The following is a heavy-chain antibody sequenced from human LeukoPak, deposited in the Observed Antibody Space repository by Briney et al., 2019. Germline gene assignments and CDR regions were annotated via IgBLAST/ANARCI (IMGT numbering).Heavy chain of an antibody. D-gene: IGHD3-10*01. CDR2: INHSGST. J-gene: IGHJ5*02. CDR3: ARARNYGSRSYS. Sequence: SETLSLTCAVYGGSFSGYYWSWIRQPPGKGLEWIGEINHSGSTNYNPSLKSRVTISVDTSKNQFSLKLSSVTAADTAVYYCARARNYGSRSYSWGQGTLVTVSS. V-gene: IGHV4-34*01. CDR1: GGSFSGYY.